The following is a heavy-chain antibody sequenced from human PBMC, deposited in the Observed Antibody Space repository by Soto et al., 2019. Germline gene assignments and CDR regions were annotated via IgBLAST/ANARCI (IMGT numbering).Heavy chain of an antibody. D-gene: IGHD4-4*01. CDR1: GGSISSGGYY. J-gene: IGHJ6*02. CDR3: ARAYSNYDYYYGMDV. CDR2: IYCSGST. V-gene: IGHV4-31*03. Sequence: SETLSLTCTVSGGSISSGGYYWSWIRQHPGKGLEWIGYIYCSGSTYYNPSLKSRVTISVDPSKNQFSLKLSSVTAADTAVYYWARAYSNYDYYYGMDVWGQGNTVPVSS.